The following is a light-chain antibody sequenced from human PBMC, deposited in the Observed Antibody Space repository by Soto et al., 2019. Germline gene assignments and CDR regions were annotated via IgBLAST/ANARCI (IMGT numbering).Light chain of an antibody. J-gene: IGKJ5*01. Sequence: DIQLTQSPSFLSASVGDRVTITCRASHGINNYLAWFQQKPGRAPNLLIYGASNLQSGVPSRFGGSGSGTDFTLTISNRQPEDSATYYCQQLNAYPLTFGQGARLEIK. CDR3: QQLNAYPLT. V-gene: IGKV1-9*01. CDR1: HGINNY. CDR2: GAS.